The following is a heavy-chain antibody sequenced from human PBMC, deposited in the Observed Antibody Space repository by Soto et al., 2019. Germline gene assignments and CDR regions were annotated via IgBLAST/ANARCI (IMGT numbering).Heavy chain of an antibody. CDR2: IWYDGSNK. J-gene: IGHJ5*02. CDR1: GFTFSSYG. Sequence: GGSLRLSCAASGFTFSSYGMHWVRQAPGKGLEWVAVIWYDGSNKYYADSVKGRFTISRDNSKNTLYLQMNSLRAEDTAVYYCARDRVALTGTTVWFDPWGQGTLVTVSS. V-gene: IGHV3-33*01. D-gene: IGHD1-7*01. CDR3: ARDRVALTGTTVWFDP.